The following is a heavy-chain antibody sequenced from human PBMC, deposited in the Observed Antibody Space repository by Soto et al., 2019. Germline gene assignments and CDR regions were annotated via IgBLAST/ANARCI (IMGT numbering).Heavy chain of an antibody. CDR2: MSHSGGT. V-gene: IGHV4-34*01. J-gene: IGHJ3*02. Sequence: QVQLQQWGAGLLKPSETLSLTCAVYGGFVTSGSYYWSWIRQPPGKGLEWIGEMSHSGGTHFNPSLNSLVTISVDTSKNQFSLKMSSVTAADTALYYCARVERGTATTVVDAFDIWGPGTMVTVSS. D-gene: IGHD1-1*01. CDR1: GGFVTSGSYY. CDR3: ARVERGTATTVVDAFDI.